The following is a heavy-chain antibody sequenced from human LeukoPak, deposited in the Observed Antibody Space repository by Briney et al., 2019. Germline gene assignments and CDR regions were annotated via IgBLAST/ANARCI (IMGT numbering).Heavy chain of an antibody. Sequence: PSETLSFTCTVSGYSISSGYFWGWIRQPPGKGLEWIGTIYNSGSTYYNASPESRVTISVDTSKNQFSLKLSSVTAADTAVYYCARAYSSSWYFNWFDPWGQGTLVTVSS. CDR1: GYSISSGYF. CDR3: ARAYSSSWYFNWFDP. D-gene: IGHD6-13*01. V-gene: IGHV4-38-2*02. J-gene: IGHJ5*02. CDR2: IYNSGST.